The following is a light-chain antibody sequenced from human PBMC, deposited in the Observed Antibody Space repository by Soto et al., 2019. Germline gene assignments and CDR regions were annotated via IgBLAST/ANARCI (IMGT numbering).Light chain of an antibody. CDR3: QQYDISPWT. CDR2: GAS. CDR1: QSVSSSY. V-gene: IGKV3-20*01. J-gene: IGKJ1*01. Sequence: EIVLTQSPGTLSLSPGERATLSCRASQSVSSSYLAWYQQKPGQAPRLLIYGASSRATGIPDRFSGSGSGTDFTLTISSLEPEDFAVYYCQQYDISPWTFGQGTKVDIK.